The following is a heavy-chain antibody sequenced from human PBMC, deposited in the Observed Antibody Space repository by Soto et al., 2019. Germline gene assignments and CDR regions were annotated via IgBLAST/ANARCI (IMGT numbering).Heavy chain of an antibody. CDR2: IYYSGST. CDR1: GGSISSSSYY. V-gene: IGHV4-39*07. Sequence: SETLSLTCTVSGGSISSSSYYWGWIRQPPGKGLEWIGSIYYSGSTYYNPSLKSRVTISVDTSKNQFSLKLSSVTAEDTAVYYCAKDLRLGIAVAGSRAIDYWGQGTLVTVSS. CDR3: AKDLRLGIAVAGSRAIDY. D-gene: IGHD6-19*01. J-gene: IGHJ4*02.